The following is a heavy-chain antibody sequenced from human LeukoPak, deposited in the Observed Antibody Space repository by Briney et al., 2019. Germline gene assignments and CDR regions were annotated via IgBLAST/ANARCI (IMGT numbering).Heavy chain of an antibody. CDR1: GFTFSSYW. CDR3: ARVSQLWAHYYYYMDV. CDR2: ISYDGTNK. V-gene: IGHV3-30*03. D-gene: IGHD5-18*01. Sequence: GGSLRLSCAASGFTFSSYWMSWVRQAPGKGLEWVAFISYDGTNKYFADSVQGRFTISRDNSKNTLYLQMNSLRAEDTALYYCARVSQLWAHYYYYMDVWGKGTTVTVSS. J-gene: IGHJ6*03.